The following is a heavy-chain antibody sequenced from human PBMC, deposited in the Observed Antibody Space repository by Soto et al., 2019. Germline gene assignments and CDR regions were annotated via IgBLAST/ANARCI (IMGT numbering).Heavy chain of an antibody. V-gene: IGHV4-61*01. CDR1: GGSFKSGSYS. CDR3: ARDFAYFDT. D-gene: IGHD3-3*01. J-gene: IGHJ4*02. Sequence: PSETLSLTCTVSGGSFKSGSYSWSWIRQPPGKGLEWIGYVYHTGRTSYHPSLKSRVSISMDTPKNQFSLNLDSVTAADTAVYFCARDFAYFDTWGQGTLVTVSS. CDR2: VYHTGRT.